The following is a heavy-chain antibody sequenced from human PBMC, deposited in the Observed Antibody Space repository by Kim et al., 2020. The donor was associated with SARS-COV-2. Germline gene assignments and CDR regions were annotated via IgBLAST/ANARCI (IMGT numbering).Heavy chain of an antibody. Sequence: KYYADSVKGRFTNSRDNSKNTLFLQMNSLRAEDTAVYYCARDLSSGSWGYWGQGTLVTVSS. J-gene: IGHJ4*02. V-gene: IGHV3-33*01. D-gene: IGHD3-10*02. CDR2: K. CDR3: ARDLSSGSWGY.